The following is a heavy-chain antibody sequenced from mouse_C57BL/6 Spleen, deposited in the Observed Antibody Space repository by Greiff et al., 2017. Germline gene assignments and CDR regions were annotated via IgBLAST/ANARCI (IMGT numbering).Heavy chain of an antibody. CDR1: GFSLTSYG. V-gene: IGHV2-6*01. Sequence: QVQLKQSGPGLVAPSQSLSITCTVSGFSLTSYGVDWVRQSPGKGLEWLGVIWGVGSTNYNSALKSRLSISKDNSKSQVFLKMNSLQTDDTAMYYCARSPYYYGSSPLAMDYWGQGTSVTVSS. J-gene: IGHJ4*01. D-gene: IGHD1-1*01. CDR2: IWGVGST. CDR3: ARSPYYYGSSPLAMDY.